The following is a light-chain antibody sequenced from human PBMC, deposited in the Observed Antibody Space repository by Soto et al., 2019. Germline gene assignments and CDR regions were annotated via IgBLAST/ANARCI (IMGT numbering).Light chain of an antibody. CDR1: QSVLYSSNNKNY. Sequence: DIVMTQSPDSLAVSLGERATINCKSSQSVLYSSNNKNYLAWYQQKPGQPPKLLIYWASTRESGVPDRFSGSGSGTDFTLSISSLQAEDVAVYYWQSGFTFGPGTKVDIK. CDR2: WAS. V-gene: IGKV4-1*01. J-gene: IGKJ3*01. CDR3: QSGFT.